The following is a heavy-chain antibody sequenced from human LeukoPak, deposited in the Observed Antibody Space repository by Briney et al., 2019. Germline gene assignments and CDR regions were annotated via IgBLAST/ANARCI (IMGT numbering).Heavy chain of an antibody. CDR3: ARVGGRLRLRSCSDCDDPTRSYNYGMDV. CDR1: GDSVSSSSAA. V-gene: IGHV6-1*01. Sequence: SQTLSLTCAISGDSVSSSSAAWNWIRQSPSRGLEWLGRTYYRFKWHNDFAASVRSRIDINADTSQNQFSLQLSSVTPEDTAVYYCARVGGRLRLRSCSDCDDPTRSYNYGMDVWGQGTTVTVSS. J-gene: IGHJ6*02. CDR2: TYYRFKWHN. D-gene: IGHD3-16*01.